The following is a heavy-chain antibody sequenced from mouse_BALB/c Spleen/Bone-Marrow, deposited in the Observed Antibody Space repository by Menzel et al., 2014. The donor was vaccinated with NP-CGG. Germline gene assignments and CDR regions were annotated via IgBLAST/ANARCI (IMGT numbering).Heavy chain of an antibody. D-gene: IGHD2-10*02. V-gene: IGHV2-3*01. J-gene: IGHJ4*01. CDR3: AKGEYAKRYYAMDY. Sequence: QVQLKESGPGLVAPSQRLSITCTVSGFSLTSYGLSWVRQSPGKGLGWLGVMWGDGSTNYHSALISRLSISKDNSKSQLFLKLNSLQTDDTATYYCAKGEYAKRYYAMDYWGQGTSVTLSS. CDR1: GFSLTSYG. CDR2: MWGDGST.